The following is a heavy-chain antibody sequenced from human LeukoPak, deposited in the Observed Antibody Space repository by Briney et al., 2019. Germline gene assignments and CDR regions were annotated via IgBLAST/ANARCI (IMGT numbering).Heavy chain of an antibody. CDR2: ISSDGSDK. J-gene: IGHJ4*02. V-gene: IGHV3-30-3*01. CDR3: AKDRPSRFLEWLLIQYFDY. Sequence: PGGSLRLSCAASGFTFSPHAMHWVRQAPGKGLKWVAVISSDGSDKNYADSVQGRFTISRDNSKNTLYLQMNSLRPEDTAVYYCAKDRPSRFLEWLLIQYFDYWGQGTLVTVSS. CDR1: GFTFSPHA. D-gene: IGHD3-3*01.